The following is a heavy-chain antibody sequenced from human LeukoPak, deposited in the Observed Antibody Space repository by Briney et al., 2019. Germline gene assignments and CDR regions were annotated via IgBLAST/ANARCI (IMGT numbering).Heavy chain of an antibody. CDR2: IYSGGST. CDR1: GFTVSSNY. CDR3: ARLGEFWSGYYAFDY. V-gene: IGHV3-53*01. Sequence: PGGSLRLSCAASGFTVSSNYMSWVRQAPGKGLEWVSVIYSGGSTYYADSVKGRFTISRDNSKNTLYLQMNSLRAEDTAVYYCARLGEFWSGYYAFDYWGQGTLVTVSS. J-gene: IGHJ4*02. D-gene: IGHD3-3*01.